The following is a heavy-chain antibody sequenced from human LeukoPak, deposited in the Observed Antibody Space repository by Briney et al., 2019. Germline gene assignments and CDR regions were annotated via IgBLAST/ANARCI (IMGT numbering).Heavy chain of an antibody. J-gene: IGHJ4*02. CDR2: IDPSGGST. D-gene: IGHD3-3*01. CDR3: AREGTVVGVAPFDY. V-gene: IGHV1-46*01. CDR1: GYTFTSYY. Sequence: ASVKVSCKASGYTFTSYYMRWVRQAPGQGLEWMGIIDPSGGSTSYAQKFQGRVTMTRDTSIRTHYMEVSRLRSDDTAVYYCAREGTVVGVAPFDYWGQGTLVTVSS.